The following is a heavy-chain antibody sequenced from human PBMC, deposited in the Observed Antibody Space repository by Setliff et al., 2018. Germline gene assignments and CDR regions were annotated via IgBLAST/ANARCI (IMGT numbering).Heavy chain of an antibody. CDR1: GGTFSSYA. V-gene: IGHV1-2*02. CDR3: ARGYSSSWQSRMGFDP. D-gene: IGHD6-13*01. J-gene: IGHJ5*02. Sequence: ASVKVSCKASGGTFSSYAISWVRQAPGQGLEWMGWINPNSGGTNYAQKFQGRVTMTRDTSVTTAYMELSRLRSDDTAVYYCARGYSSSWQSRMGFDPWGQGTLVTVSS. CDR2: INPNSGGT.